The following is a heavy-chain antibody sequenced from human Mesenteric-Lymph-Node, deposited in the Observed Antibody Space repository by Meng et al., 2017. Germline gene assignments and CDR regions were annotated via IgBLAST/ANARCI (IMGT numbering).Heavy chain of an antibody. CDR1: GYTFTSYY. CDR2: INPSGGST. J-gene: IGHJ6*02. V-gene: IGHV1-46*01. Sequence: ASVKVSCKASGYTFTSYYMHWVRQAPGQGLEWMGIINPSGGSTSYAQKFQGRVTMTRDTSTSTVYMELSSLRSEDTAVYYCARDYDILTGYRGGYYYYYGMDVWGQGTTVTVSS. D-gene: IGHD3-9*01. CDR3: ARDYDILTGYRGGYYYYYGMDV.